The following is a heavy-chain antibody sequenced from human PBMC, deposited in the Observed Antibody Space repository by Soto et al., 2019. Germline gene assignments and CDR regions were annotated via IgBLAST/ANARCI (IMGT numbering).Heavy chain of an antibody. CDR3: AXAGAPLMTTVTTYWFDP. V-gene: IGHV1-46*01. D-gene: IGHD4-17*01. CDR1: GYTFTSYY. Sequence: AAVKVSCKASGYTFTSYYMHWVRQAPGQGLEWMGIINPSGGSTSYAQKFQGRVTMTRDTSTSTVYMELSSLRSEDTAVYYCAXAGAPLMTTVTTYWFDPWGQGTLVTVSS. CDR2: INPSGGST. J-gene: IGHJ5*02.